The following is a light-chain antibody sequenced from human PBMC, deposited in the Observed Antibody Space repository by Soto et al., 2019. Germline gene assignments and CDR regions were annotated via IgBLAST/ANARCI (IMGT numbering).Light chain of an antibody. Sequence: DIQMTQSPSSLSSFVGDRATISCRASQGIGRYLAWYQQKPGKVPKLLIYAASNLQSGVPSRFSGSGSGTDFTLTISSLQPEDVATYYCQKCKVAPFTFGGGTKVDIK. CDR3: QKCKVAPFT. V-gene: IGKV1-27*01. CDR2: AAS. J-gene: IGKJ4*01. CDR1: QGIGRY.